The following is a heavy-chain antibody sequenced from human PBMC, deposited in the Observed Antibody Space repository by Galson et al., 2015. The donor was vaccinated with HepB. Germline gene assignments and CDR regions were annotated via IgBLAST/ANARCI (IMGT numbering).Heavy chain of an antibody. CDR2: ILTDNGNT. D-gene: IGHD6-19*01. J-gene: IGHJ5*02. Sequence: SVKVSCKASGYTFTNYAIHWVRQAPGQRLEWMGWILTDNGNTKYSQNFQGRVTITRDTSASTAYMELSSLTSEDTAVYYCAKDGAVARTASNCFDPWGQGTLVTVSS. V-gene: IGHV1-3*04. CDR3: AKDGAVARTASNCFDP. CDR1: GYTFTNYA.